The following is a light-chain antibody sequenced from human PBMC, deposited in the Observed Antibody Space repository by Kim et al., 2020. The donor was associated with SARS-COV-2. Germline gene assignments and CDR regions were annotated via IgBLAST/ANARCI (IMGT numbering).Light chain of an antibody. CDR2: RSN. CDR3: AAWDDSLNGNVG. CDR1: RSDIGSNT. Sequence: ELTQPPSASGTPGQRVTISCSGSRSDIGSNTVNWYQQLPGTAPKLLIYRSNKRPSGAPDRFSASMSGTSASLAISVLQSEAEADYYCAAWDDSLNGNVGFGTGTQLTVL. J-gene: IGLJ2*01. V-gene: IGLV1-44*01.